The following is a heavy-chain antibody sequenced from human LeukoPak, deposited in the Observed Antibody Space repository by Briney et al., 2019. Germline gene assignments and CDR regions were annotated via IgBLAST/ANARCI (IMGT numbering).Heavy chain of an antibody. CDR1: GVTVSSNY. CDR3: TRWNGGDWYFDH. CDR2: LYSNGNT. D-gene: IGHD1-1*01. Sequence: GGSLRLSCAASGVTVSSNYMSWVRQVPGKGPEWVAVLYSNGNTFYGESVKGRFIISRDNSRNTVFLQVNILRAEDTAVYYCTRWNGGDWYFDHWGRGTLVTVSS. J-gene: IGHJ2*01. V-gene: IGHV3-53*01.